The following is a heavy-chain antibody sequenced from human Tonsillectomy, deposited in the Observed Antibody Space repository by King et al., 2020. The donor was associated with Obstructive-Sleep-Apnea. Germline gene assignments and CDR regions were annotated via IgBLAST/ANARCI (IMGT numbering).Heavy chain of an antibody. CDR1: GFTFSSYW. CDR2: IKQDGSEK. V-gene: IGHV3-7*01. Sequence: QLVQSGGGLVQPGGSLRLSCAASGFTFSSYWMSWVRQAPGKGLEWVANIKQDGSEKYYGESVKGRFTISRDNAKNSLYLQMNSLRAEDTAVYYCARESYCGGDCYIYWYFDLWGRGTLVTVSS. J-gene: IGHJ2*01. D-gene: IGHD2-21*02. CDR3: ARESYCGGDCYIYWYFDL.